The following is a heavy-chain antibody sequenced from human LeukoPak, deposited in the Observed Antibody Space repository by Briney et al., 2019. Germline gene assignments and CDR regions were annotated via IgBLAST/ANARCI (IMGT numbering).Heavy chain of an antibody. D-gene: IGHD3-3*01. CDR2: IRTDGGST. J-gene: IGHJ4*02. CDR1: GFAFSTYW. CDR3: AKMWFFGVPPPDY. V-gene: IGHV3-74*01. Sequence: GGSLRLSCAASGFAFSTYWMHWVRQAPGKGLVWVSRIRTDGGSTYYADSVKGRFTVSRDNSKNTLYLQMNSLRAEDTAVYYCAKMWFFGVPPPDYWGQGTLVTVSS.